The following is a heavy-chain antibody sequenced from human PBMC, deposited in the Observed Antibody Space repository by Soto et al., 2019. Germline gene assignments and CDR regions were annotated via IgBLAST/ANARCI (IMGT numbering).Heavy chain of an antibody. CDR1: GFTFSSFG. D-gene: IGHD2-2*01. Sequence: QVQLVESGGGVIQPGRSLRLTCAASGFTFSSFGMHWVRQAPGKGLAWVAVIWHDGRSKYYADFVKGRFTISRDNSKNTLYLQMNSLRAEDTAVYYCASRSPALDYWGQGTLVTVSS. V-gene: IGHV3-33*01. CDR3: ASRSPALDY. J-gene: IGHJ4*02. CDR2: IWHDGRSK.